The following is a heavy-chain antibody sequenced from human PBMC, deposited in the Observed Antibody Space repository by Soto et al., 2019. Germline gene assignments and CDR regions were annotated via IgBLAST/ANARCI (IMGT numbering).Heavy chain of an antibody. CDR3: ARDRLRGVQQGYYYYYGMDV. V-gene: IGHV4-30-4*01. D-gene: IGHD3-10*01. Sequence: QVQLQESGPGLVKPSQTLSLTCTVSGGSISSGDYYWSWIRQPPGKGLEWIGYIYYSGSTYYIPSLKSRVTISVDTSKNQFSLKLSSVTAADTAVYYCARDRLRGVQQGYYYYYGMDVWGQGTTVTVSS. CDR1: GGSISSGDYY. J-gene: IGHJ6*02. CDR2: IYYSGST.